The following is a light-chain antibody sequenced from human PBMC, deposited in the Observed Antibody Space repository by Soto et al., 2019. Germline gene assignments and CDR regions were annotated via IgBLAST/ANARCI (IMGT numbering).Light chain of an antibody. Sequence: QSVLTQPPSVSGAPGQRVTISCTGSSSNIGAGYDVHWYQQLPGTAPKLLIYGNSNRPSGVPDRFSGSKSGTTASLTISGLQAEDEADYYCSSYTSSSTPYVFGTGTKVTVL. CDR3: SSYTSSSTPYV. J-gene: IGLJ1*01. CDR2: GNS. V-gene: IGLV1-40*01. CDR1: SSNIGAGYD.